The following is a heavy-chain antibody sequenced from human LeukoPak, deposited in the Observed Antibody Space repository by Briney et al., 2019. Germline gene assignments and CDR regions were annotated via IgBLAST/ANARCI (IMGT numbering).Heavy chain of an antibody. J-gene: IGHJ3*02. CDR3: AREGIFIDAFDI. CDR2: INQDGSVK. D-gene: IGHD3-3*01. V-gene: IGHV3-7*01. Sequence: GGSLRLSCAASTFTFSTYWMTWVRQAPGKGPEFVANINQDGSVKNYVDSVKGRFTISRDNSKNTLYLQMNSLRAEDTAVYYCAREGIFIDAFDIWGQGTMVTVSS. CDR1: TFTFSTYW.